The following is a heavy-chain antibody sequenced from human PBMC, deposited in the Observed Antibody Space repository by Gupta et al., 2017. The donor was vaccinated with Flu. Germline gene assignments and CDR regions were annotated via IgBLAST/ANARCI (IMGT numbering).Heavy chain of an antibody. CDR3: ARGPAFPVTTNPYDY. D-gene: IGHD4-17*01. CDR1: GGSFSGYY. V-gene: IGHV4-34*01. CDR2: INHSGST. Sequence: QVQLQQWGAGLLKPSETLSLTCAVYGGSFSGYYWSWIRQPPGKGLEWIGEINHSGSTNYNPSLKSRVTISVDTSKNQFSLKLSSVTAADTAVYYCARGPAFPVTTNPYDYWGQGTLVTVSS. J-gene: IGHJ4*02.